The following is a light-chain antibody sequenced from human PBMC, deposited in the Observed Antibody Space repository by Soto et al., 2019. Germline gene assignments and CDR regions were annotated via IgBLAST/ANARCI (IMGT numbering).Light chain of an antibody. CDR3: QQLGSSPYT. Sequence: EIVLTQSPGTLSLSPGERATLSCRASQSVNIGYLAWYQQKPGQAPRLLLYGASSRATGIPDRFSGSGSGTDFTLTISRLEPEDFAVYYCQQLGSSPYTFGQGTTLEIK. J-gene: IGKJ2*01. CDR1: QSVNIGY. CDR2: GAS. V-gene: IGKV3-20*01.